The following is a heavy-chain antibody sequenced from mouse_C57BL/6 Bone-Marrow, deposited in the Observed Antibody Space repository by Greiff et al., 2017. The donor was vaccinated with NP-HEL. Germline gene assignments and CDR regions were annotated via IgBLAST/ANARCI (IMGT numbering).Heavy chain of an antibody. J-gene: IGHJ4*01. Sequence: EVKVVESGGGLVQPGGSLKLSCAASGFTFSDYGMAWVRQAPRKGPEWVAFISNLAYSIYYADTVTGRFTISRENAKNTLYLEMSSLRSEDTAMYYCARHRGYGSSLYYAMDYWGQGTSVTVSS. CDR3: ARHRGYGSSLYYAMDY. V-gene: IGHV5-15*01. CDR1: GFTFSDYG. D-gene: IGHD1-1*01. CDR2: ISNLAYSI.